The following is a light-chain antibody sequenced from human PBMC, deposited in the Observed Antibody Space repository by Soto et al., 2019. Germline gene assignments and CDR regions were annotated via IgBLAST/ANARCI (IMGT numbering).Light chain of an antibody. CDR2: GNS. CDR3: RSFASSLNRV. CDR1: SSNIWAGYD. J-gene: IGLJ2*01. V-gene: IGLV1-40*01. Sequence: QLVLTQPPSVSGAPGQRVTISCTGSSSNIWAGYDVHWYQQLPGTAPKLLIYGNSNRPSGVPDRFSGSKSGNSASLASTGLQAEDAADYCRSFASSLNRVFGGGTKLTVL.